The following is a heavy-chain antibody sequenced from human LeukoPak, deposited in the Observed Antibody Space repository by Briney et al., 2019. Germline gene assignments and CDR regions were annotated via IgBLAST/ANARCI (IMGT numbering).Heavy chain of an antibody. CDR1: GFTFSRYG. V-gene: IGHV3-30*18. D-gene: IGHD6-19*01. CDR3: AKYNRGWYLDYFDD. CDR2: ISRDGRNK. J-gene: IGHJ4*02. Sequence: GGSLRLSCAASGFTFSRYGMYWVRQAPGKGLECVAVISRDGRNKYYVDSVRGRFTVSRDNSKNTLFLQMNSLRPEDTAVYYCAKYNRGWYLDYFDDWGQGTLVTVSS.